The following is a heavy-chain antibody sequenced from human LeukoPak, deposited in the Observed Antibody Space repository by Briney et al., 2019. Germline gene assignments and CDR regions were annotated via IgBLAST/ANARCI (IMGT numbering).Heavy chain of an antibody. J-gene: IGHJ4*02. D-gene: IGHD3-22*01. Sequence: GESLKISCKGSGFSLITYWIGWVRQTPGKGLEWMGIIYPDDSETRYSPSFQGQVTISADKSISTAYVQWSSLKASDTAMYYCARLYYDNSGHPDYWGQGTLVTVSS. CDR3: ARLYYDNSGHPDY. V-gene: IGHV5-51*01. CDR1: GFSLITYW. CDR2: IYPDDSET.